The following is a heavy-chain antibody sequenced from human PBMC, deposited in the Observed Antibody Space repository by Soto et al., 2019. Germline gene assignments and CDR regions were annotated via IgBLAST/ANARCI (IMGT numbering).Heavy chain of an antibody. D-gene: IGHD5-12*01. CDR2: ISSNGGST. CDR1: GFIFNNYP. V-gene: IGHV3-64D*06. CDR3: VKDQNIVATTPFDN. Sequence: GGSLRLSCSTSGFIFNNYPMHWVRQAPGKGLEYVSTISSNGGSTYYADSVKGRFTISRDNSKNTLYLQMSSLRAEDTALYYCVKDQNIVATTPFDNWGQGTLVTVSS. J-gene: IGHJ4*02.